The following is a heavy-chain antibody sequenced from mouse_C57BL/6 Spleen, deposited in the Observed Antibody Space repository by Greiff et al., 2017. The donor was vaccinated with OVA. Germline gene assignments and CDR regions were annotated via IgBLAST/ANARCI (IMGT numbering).Heavy chain of an antibody. CDR2: IYPGDGDT. Sequence: QVQLQQSGAELVKPGASVKISCKASGYAFSSYWMNWVKQRPGQGLEWIGQIYPGDGDTNSNGKFKGKATLTADKSSSTAYLQLSSLTSEDSAVYFCARRGAQALYAMDYWGQGTSVTVSS. CDR3: ARRGAQALYAMDY. J-gene: IGHJ4*01. D-gene: IGHD3-2*02. CDR1: GYAFSSYW. V-gene: IGHV1-80*01.